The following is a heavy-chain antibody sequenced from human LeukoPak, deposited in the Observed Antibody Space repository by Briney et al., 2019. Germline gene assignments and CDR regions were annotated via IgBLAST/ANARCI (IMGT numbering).Heavy chain of an antibody. Sequence: APVKVSCKASGGTFSSYAISWVRQAPGQGLEWMGRINPNSGGTNYAQKFQGRVTMTRDTSISTAYMELSRLRSDDTAVYYCARVKGTRGYSYGLDYWGQGTLVTVSS. CDR1: GGTFSSYA. J-gene: IGHJ4*02. D-gene: IGHD5-18*01. CDR2: INPNSGGT. V-gene: IGHV1-2*06. CDR3: ARVKGTRGYSYGLDY.